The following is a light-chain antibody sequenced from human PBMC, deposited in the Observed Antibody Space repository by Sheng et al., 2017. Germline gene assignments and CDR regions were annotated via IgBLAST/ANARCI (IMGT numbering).Light chain of an antibody. CDR3: QVWDFGNDHRV. J-gene: IGLJ3*02. CDR2: DDA. Sequence: SYALTQPHSVSVAPGKTARITCGGNDIGSKDVHWNQQKPGQAPVLVVYDDAKRPSGIPERFSGSNSGSTATLTISRVEAGDEADYYCQVWDFGNDHRVFGGGTHLTVL. V-gene: IGLV3-21*03. CDR1: DIGSKD.